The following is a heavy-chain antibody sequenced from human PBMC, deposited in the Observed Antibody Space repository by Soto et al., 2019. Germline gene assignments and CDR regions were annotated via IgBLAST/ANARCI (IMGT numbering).Heavy chain of an antibody. D-gene: IGHD4-4*01. V-gene: IGHV3-23*01. CDR1: GFTFSSYA. Sequence: EVPLLESGGGLVQPGGSLRLSCAASGFTFSSYAMSWVRQAPGKGLEWVSAISGSGGSTYYADSVKGRFTISRDNSKNTLYLQMNSLRAEDTAVYYCANGGDDYSNYGAYYYGMDVWGQGTTVTVSS. CDR2: ISGSGGST. CDR3: ANGGDDYSNYGAYYYGMDV. J-gene: IGHJ6*02.